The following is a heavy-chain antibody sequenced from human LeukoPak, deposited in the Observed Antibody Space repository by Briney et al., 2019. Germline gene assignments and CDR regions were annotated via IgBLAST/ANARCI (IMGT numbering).Heavy chain of an antibody. J-gene: IGHJ4*03. V-gene: IGHV4-30-2*01. CDR3: ARAYYYDSSGQFDY. D-gene: IGHD3-22*01. CDR1: GGSISSGGYS. CDR2: IYHSGST. Sequence: SETLSLTCAVSGGSISSGGYSWSWIRQPPGKGLEWIGYIYHSGSTYYNPSLKSRVTISVDRSKNQFSLKLSSVTAADAAVYYCARAYYYDSSGQFDYWGQGTLVTVSS.